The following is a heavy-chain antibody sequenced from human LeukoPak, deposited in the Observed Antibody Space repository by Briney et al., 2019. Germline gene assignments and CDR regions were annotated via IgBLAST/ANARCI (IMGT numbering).Heavy chain of an antibody. J-gene: IGHJ4*02. CDR3: AKDAGYTSGWYNDY. CDR2: ISGSGGTT. V-gene: IGHV3-23*01. Sequence: GGSLRLSCAASGFTFSSYAMTWARQAPGKGLEWVSGISGSGGTTYYADSVKGRFTISRDNSKKTLYLQMNSLRVEDTAVYYCAKDAGYTSGWYNDYWGQGTLVTVSS. CDR1: GFTFSSYA. D-gene: IGHD6-19*01.